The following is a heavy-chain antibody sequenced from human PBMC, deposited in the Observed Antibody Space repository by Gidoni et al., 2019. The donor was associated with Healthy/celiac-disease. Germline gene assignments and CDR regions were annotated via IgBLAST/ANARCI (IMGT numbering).Heavy chain of an antibody. J-gene: IGHJ3*02. Sequence: QVQLQQWGAGLLTPSETLSLNCAVYGGSFSGYYWSWIRQPPGKGLEWIGEINHSGSTNYNPSLKSRVTISVDTSNNQFSLKLSSVTAADTAVYYCARGRIPAGLRAFDIWGQGTMVTVSS. CDR3: ARGRIPAGLRAFDI. CDR2: INHSGST. D-gene: IGHD6-25*01. CDR1: GGSFSGYY. V-gene: IGHV4-34*01.